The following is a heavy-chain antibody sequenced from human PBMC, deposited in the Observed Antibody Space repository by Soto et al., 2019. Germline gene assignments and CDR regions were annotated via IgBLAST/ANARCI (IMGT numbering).Heavy chain of an antibody. J-gene: IGHJ3*02. Sequence: QVQLVQSGAEVKKPGSSVKVSCKDSGGTFSTYSMFWVRQAPGQGIEWMGRIIPMLGVRNYAQRFQDRVTIIADKSTATVHMELRSLRSEDTALYYCTTGSWSGEVFDIWGQGTMVTVSS. D-gene: IGHD1-1*01. CDR1: GGTFSTYS. CDR2: IIPMLGVR. CDR3: TTGSWSGEVFDI. V-gene: IGHV1-69*02.